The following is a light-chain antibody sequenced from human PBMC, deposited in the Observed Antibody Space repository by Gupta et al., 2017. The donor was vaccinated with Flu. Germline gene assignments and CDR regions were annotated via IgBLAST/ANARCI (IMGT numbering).Light chain of an antibody. V-gene: IGKV3-20*01. Sequence: RATLSCRASQSISSSYVAWDQQTPSQAPRLLIDGASSRATGIPDRFSGSGSGTDFTLTISRLEPEDFAVYYCQQYGTSALVTFGPGTKVDIK. CDR1: QSISSSY. J-gene: IGKJ3*01. CDR3: QQYGTSALVT. CDR2: GAS.